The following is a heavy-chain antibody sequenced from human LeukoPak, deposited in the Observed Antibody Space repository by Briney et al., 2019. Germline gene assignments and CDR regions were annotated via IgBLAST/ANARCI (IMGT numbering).Heavy chain of an antibody. Sequence: SETLSLTCTVSGGSISSSSYYWGWIRQPPGKGLEWIGSIYYSGSTYYNPSLKSRVTISVDTSNNQFSLRLSSVTAADTAVYYCAREVNYGDYGDNAFDIWGQGTMVTVSS. CDR3: AREVNYGDYGDNAFDI. CDR1: GGSISSSSYY. V-gene: IGHV4-39*02. J-gene: IGHJ3*02. CDR2: IYYSGST. D-gene: IGHD4-17*01.